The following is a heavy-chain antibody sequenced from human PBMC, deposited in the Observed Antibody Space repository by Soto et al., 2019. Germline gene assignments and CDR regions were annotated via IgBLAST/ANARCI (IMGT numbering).Heavy chain of an antibody. CDR2: INSDGSST. J-gene: IGHJ4*02. V-gene: IGHV3-74*01. D-gene: IGHD2-2*02. Sequence: PGGSLRLSCAASGFTLSRHTMNWVRQAPGKGLGWVSRINSDGSSTSYADSVKGRFTISRDNAKNTLYLQMNSLRAEDTAVYYCARARGGKYCSSTSCYTAFDYWGQGTLVTVSS. CDR3: ARARGGKYCSSTSCYTAFDY. CDR1: GFTLSRHT.